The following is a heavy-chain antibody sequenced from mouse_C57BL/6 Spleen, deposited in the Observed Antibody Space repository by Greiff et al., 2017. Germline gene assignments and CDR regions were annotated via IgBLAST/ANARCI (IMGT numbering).Heavy chain of an antibody. J-gene: IGHJ2*01. Sequence: EVQVVESGGGLVKPGGSLKLSCAASGFTFSDYGMHWVRQAPEKGLEWVAYISSGSSTIYYADTVKGRFTISRDNAKNTLFLQMTRLRSEATAMLYCARRITPVGFDYWGQGTTLTVSA. CDR1: GFTFSDYG. V-gene: IGHV5-17*01. CDR3: ARRITPVGFDY. D-gene: IGHD1-1*01. CDR2: ISSGSSTI.